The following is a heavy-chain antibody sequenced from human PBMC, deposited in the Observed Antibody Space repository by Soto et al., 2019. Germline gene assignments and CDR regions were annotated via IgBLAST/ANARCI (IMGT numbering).Heavy chain of an antibody. Sequence: GGSLRLSCAASGFTVSSNYMSWVRQAPGKGLEWVSVIYSGGSTYYADSVKGRFTISRDNSKNTLYLQMNSLRAEDTAVYYCARDLPRILGRVYYYYGMDVWGQGTTVTVSS. V-gene: IGHV3-53*01. J-gene: IGHJ6*02. CDR2: IYSGGST. CDR3: ARDLPRILGRVYYYYGMDV. CDR1: GFTVSSNY. D-gene: IGHD1-26*01.